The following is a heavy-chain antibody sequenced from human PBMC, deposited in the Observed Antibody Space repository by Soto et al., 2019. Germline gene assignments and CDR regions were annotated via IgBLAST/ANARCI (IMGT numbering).Heavy chain of an antibody. V-gene: IGHV3-48*03. D-gene: IGHD2-8*01. CDR3: AREGVY. J-gene: IGHJ4*02. CDR1: GFTFSAHE. Sequence: GGSLRLSCVASGFTFSAHEMNWVRQAPGEGLEWISYISGSGTAEYYADSVKGRFSISRDNAQNTLCLQMNGLKVEDTGIYYCAREGVYWGQGTLVTVSS. CDR2: ISGSGTAE.